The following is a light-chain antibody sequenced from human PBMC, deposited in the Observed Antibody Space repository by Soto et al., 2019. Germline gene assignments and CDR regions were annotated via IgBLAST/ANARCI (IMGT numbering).Light chain of an antibody. V-gene: IGKV3-15*01. CDR3: QHHNTWLWT. CDR1: QSVSSN. CDR2: GAS. Sequence: EIVMTQSPATLSVSPGERATLSCRASQSVSSNLVWYQQKPGQAPRLLIYGASTRATGTPPRFSGSGSGTDFTLTISSLQSEDFAVYYCQHHNTWLWTFGQGTKVEIK. J-gene: IGKJ1*01.